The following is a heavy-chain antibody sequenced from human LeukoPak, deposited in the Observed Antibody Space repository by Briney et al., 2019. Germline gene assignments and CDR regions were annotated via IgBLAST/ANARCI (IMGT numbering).Heavy chain of an antibody. V-gene: IGHV4-34*01. CDR1: GGSYSGYY. J-gene: IGHJ6*04. CDR2: INHSGST. D-gene: IGHD3-10*01. Sequence: SETLSLTCAVYGGSYSGYYWSWIRQPPGKGLEWIGEINHSGSTNYNPSLKSRVTISVDTSKNQFSLKLSSVTAADTAAYYCARGGSYYYGSGSYRVQVSYYYGMDVWGKGTTVTVSS. CDR3: ARGGSYYYGSGSYRVQVSYYYGMDV.